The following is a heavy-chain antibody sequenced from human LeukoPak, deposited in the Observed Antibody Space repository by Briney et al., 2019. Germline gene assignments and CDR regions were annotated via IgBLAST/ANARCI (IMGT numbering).Heavy chain of an antibody. J-gene: IGHJ4*02. CDR3: ASHDSSSSNAIDF. V-gene: IGHV4-34*01. CDR2: INHSGST. Sequence: PSETLSLTCAVYGVSFSDYYWSWIRQPPGKGLEWIGEINHSGSTNYNPSLKSRVTLSVDTSKNQFSLKLSSVTAADTAVYYCASHDSSSSNAIDFWGQGTLVTVSS. D-gene: IGHD3-22*01. CDR1: GVSFSDYY.